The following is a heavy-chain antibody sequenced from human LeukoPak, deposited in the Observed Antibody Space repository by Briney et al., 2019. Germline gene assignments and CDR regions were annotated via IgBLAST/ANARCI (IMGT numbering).Heavy chain of an antibody. CDR1: GGTFSSYA. CDR3: ARVELYYDFWSGSNWFDP. Sequence: SVKVSCKASGGTFSSYAISWVRQAPGQGLEWMGGIIPILGTANYAQKFQGRVTITADESTSTAYLELSSLRSEDTAVYYCARVELYYDFWSGSNWFDPWGQGTLVTVSS. J-gene: IGHJ5*02. D-gene: IGHD3-3*01. V-gene: IGHV1-69*01. CDR2: IIPILGTA.